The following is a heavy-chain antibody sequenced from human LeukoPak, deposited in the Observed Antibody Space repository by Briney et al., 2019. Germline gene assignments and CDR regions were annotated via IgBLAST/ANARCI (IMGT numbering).Heavy chain of an antibody. Sequence: SETLSLTCAVYGGSFSGYYWSWIRQPPGKGLEWIGEINHSGSTNYNPSLKSRVTISVDTSKNQSSLKLSSVTAADTAVYYCAGYSRGYSYGRRPYYYYGMDVWGQGTTVTVSS. V-gene: IGHV4-34*01. D-gene: IGHD5-18*01. CDR1: GGSFSGYY. CDR3: AGYSRGYSYGRRPYYYYGMDV. J-gene: IGHJ6*02. CDR2: INHSGST.